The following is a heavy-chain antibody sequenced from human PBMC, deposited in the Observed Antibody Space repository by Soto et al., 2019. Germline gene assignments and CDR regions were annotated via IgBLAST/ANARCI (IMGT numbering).Heavy chain of an antibody. CDR1: GFIFNKSP. CDR3: ARQKCTSTSCNHGMDV. CDR2: STSTSSYT. Sequence: EGQLVESGGGLVKPGGSLRLSCAASGFIFNKSPMNWVRRAPGKGLQWVSYSTSTSSYTDYADSVKGRFTISRDNAKNSLYLQLSSRRAEDTAVYYCARQKCTSTSCNHGMDVWGQGTTVTVSS. V-gene: IGHV3-21*01. J-gene: IGHJ6*02. D-gene: IGHD2-2*01.